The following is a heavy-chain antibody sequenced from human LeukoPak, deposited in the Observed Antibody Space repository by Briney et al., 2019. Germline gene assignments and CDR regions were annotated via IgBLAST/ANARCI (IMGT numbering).Heavy chain of an antibody. Sequence: PGRSLRLSCAAPGFTFDDYAMHWVRQAPGKGLEWVSGISWNSGSIGYADSVKGRFTISRDHAKNSLYLQMNSLRAEDTALYYCAKAMVRGVTSYGMDVWGQGTTVTVSS. V-gene: IGHV3-9*01. D-gene: IGHD3-10*01. J-gene: IGHJ6*02. CDR2: ISWNSGSI. CDR1: GFTFDDYA. CDR3: AKAMVRGVTSYGMDV.